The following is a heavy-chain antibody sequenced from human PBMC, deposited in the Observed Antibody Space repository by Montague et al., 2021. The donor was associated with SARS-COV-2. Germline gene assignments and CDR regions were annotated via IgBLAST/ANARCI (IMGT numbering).Heavy chain of an antibody. J-gene: IGHJ4*02. CDR2: IYYSGST. CDR1: GGSISSSSYH. Sequence: SETLSLTCTVSGGSISSSSYHWSWIRQPPGKGLEWIGYIYYSGSTDYNPSLKSRVTISVDTSKNQFSLKLSSVTAADTAVYYCARERLGYYDTSSYYIFDYWGQGTLVTVSS. V-gene: IGHV4-61*01. CDR3: ARERLGYYDTSSYYIFDY. D-gene: IGHD3-22*01.